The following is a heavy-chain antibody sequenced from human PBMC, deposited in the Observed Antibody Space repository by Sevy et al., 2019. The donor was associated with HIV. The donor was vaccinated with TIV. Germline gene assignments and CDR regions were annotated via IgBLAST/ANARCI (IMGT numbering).Heavy chain of an antibody. Sequence: SESLSLTCTVSGGSISAYHWSWIRQPPGKPLEYIGYIYYTGSTNYNPSLKSRVTISVDTYKNQFSLKLNSVTAADTAVYFCARAPPVRSGDYALNWFDPWGQGTLVTVSS. V-gene: IGHV4-59*01. J-gene: IGHJ5*02. CDR2: IYYTGST. D-gene: IGHD6-19*01. CDR3: ARAPPVRSGDYALNWFDP. CDR1: GGSISAYH.